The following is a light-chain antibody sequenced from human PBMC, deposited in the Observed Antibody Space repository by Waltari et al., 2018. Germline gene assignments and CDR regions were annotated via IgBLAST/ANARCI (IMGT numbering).Light chain of an antibody. Sequence: DIQMTQSPSTLSASVRDRVTITCRASQSVGTWLAWYQQKPGETPNLLIYSSSTLDTGVPSRFSGSGSGTEFTLTISSLQPDDFATYYCQQYNTYPYTFGQGTKLEVK. J-gene: IGKJ2*01. V-gene: IGKV1-5*03. CDR3: QQYNTYPYT. CDR2: SSS. CDR1: QSVGTW.